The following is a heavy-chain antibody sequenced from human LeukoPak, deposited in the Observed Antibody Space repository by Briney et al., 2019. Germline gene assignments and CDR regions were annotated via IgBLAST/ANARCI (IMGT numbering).Heavy chain of an antibody. V-gene: IGHV4-59*01. J-gene: IGHJ3*02. CDR3: ARDRPSITMVRGVSAGAFDI. CDR1: GDSTTSYF. Sequence: PSGTLSLTCSVSGDSTTSYFWAWIRQSPGKRPEWLGYVYKSGLFDYNSSLRGRVSMSIDRSKTQFSLKLSSVTAADTAVYYCARDRPSITMVRGVSAGAFDIWGQGTMVTVSS. D-gene: IGHD3-10*01. CDR2: VYKSGLF.